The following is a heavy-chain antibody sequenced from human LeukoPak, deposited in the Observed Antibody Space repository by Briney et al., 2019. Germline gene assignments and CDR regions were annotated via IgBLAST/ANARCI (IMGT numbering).Heavy chain of an antibody. D-gene: IGHD3-3*01. Sequence: SEPLSLTCTVSGGSISSYYWSWIRQPPGKGLEWIGYIYYSGSTNYNPSPKSRVTISVDTSKNQFSLKLSSVTAADTAVYYCASSLEYDFWSGPYYFDYWGQGTLVTVSS. V-gene: IGHV4-59*01. CDR2: IYYSGST. J-gene: IGHJ4*02. CDR3: ASSLEYDFWSGPYYFDY. CDR1: GGSISSYY.